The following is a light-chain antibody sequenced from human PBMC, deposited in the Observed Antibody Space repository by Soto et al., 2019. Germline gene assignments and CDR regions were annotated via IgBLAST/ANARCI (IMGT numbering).Light chain of an antibody. CDR3: QQHNSLPWT. CDR1: QGVLNRSNNKNY. Sequence: DIVMTQSPDSLAVSLGERATINCKSSQGVLNRSNNKNYLAWYQQKPGQPPKMLILWTSTRESGVPDRFSGSGSGTDFSLTITSLQAEDVAVYYCQQHNSLPWTFGQGTKVEI. J-gene: IGKJ1*01. V-gene: IGKV4-1*01. CDR2: WTS.